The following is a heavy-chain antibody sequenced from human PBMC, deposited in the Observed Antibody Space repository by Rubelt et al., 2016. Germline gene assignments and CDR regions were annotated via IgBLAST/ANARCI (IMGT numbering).Heavy chain of an antibody. J-gene: IGHJ4*02. Sequence: QVQLVQSGAEVKKPGASVKVSCKASGYTFTGYYMHWVRQAPGQGLEWMGRINPKGGGTKYGKKCQGRATRTRETSIGTAYMGLSRLRADETAVYYCARESDRDYWGQGTLVTVSS. CDR1: GYTFTGYY. V-gene: IGHV1-2*06. CDR2: INPKGGGT. CDR3: ARESDRDY.